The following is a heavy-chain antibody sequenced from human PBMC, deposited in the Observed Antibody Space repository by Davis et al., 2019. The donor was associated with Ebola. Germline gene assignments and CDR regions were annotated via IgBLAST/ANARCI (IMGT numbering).Heavy chain of an antibody. CDR1: GYTFTSYD. CDR2: MNPNSGNT. CDR3: ARASYYYGMDV. J-gene: IGHJ6*02. Sequence: ASVKVSCKASGYTFTSYDINWVRQATGQGLEWMGWMNPNSGNTGYAQKFQGRVTMTTETSTSTAYMELRSLRSDDTAVYYCARASYYYGMDVWGQGTTVTVSS. V-gene: IGHV1-8*01.